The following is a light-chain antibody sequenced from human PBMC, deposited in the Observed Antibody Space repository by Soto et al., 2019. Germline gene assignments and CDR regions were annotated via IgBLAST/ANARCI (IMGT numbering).Light chain of an antibody. V-gene: IGLV1-44*01. CDR1: SSNIGSTS. J-gene: IGLJ3*02. Sequence: QSVLTQPPSISGTPGQGVVISCSGGSSNIGSTSVNWYQQLPGTAPRLLIYFNDKRPSGVPDRFADSKSGTSASLVISGLQSEDGADYYCSAWDDRLNGPVLGGGTKLSVL. CDR2: FND. CDR3: SAWDDRLNGPV.